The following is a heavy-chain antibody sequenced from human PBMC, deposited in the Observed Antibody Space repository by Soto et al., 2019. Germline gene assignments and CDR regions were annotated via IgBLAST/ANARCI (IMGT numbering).Heavy chain of an antibody. CDR3: AREMISTSRNYYYGMGV. Sequence: SETLSLTCTVSGDSIGGFYWSWIRQPPGKGLQWIGNVYYTGTTDYNPSLRSRVTISVDMSKNQFSLKLSSVTAADTAVYYCAREMISTSRNYYYGMGVWGQGTTVTV. D-gene: IGHD2-2*01. J-gene: IGHJ6*02. V-gene: IGHV4-59*01. CDR1: GDSIGGFY. CDR2: VYYTGTT.